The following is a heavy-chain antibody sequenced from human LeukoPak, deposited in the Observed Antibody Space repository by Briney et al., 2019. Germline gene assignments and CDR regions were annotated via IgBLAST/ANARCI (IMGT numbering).Heavy chain of an antibody. J-gene: IGHJ4*02. CDR3: AKSGSYRFDD. V-gene: IGHV3-48*02. CDR2: ISSGSGTI. CDR1: GFTFSTYG. Sequence: GGSLRLSCAASGFTFSTYGMNWVRQAPGKGLEWVSYISSGSGTIYYADSVKGRFIISRDNAKNSLYLQMNSLRDEDTAVYYCAKSGSYRFDDWGQGTLVTVSS. D-gene: IGHD1-26*01.